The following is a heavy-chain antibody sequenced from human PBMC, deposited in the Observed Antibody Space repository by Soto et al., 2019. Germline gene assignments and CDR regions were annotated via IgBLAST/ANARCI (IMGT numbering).Heavy chain of an antibody. V-gene: IGHV4-4*07. CDR1: GDSVCIYY. Sequence: HSCSMSIGRALCGDSVCIYYGGGIRQTAGKGLEWIGRIYTSGSTNYNPSLKSRVTMSVDTSKNQFSLKLSSVTAADTAVYYCARDTGYCSGGSCYSGANGRSGFDYWGQGTLVTVSS. CDR2: IYTSGST. CDR3: ARDTGYCSGGSCYSGANGRSGFDY. J-gene: IGHJ4*02. D-gene: IGHD2-15*01.